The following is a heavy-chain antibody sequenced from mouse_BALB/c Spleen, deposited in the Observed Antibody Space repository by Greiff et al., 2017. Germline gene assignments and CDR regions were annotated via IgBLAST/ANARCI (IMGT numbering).Heavy chain of an antibody. V-gene: IGHV5-9-4*01. J-gene: IGHJ4*01. D-gene: IGHD2-10*02. Sequence: EVKVVESGGGLVKPGGSLKLSCAASGFTFSSYAMAWVRQSPEKRLEWVAEISSGGSYTYYPDTVTGRFTISRDNAKNTLYLEMSSLRSEDTAMYCCARRYGNYAMDYWGQGTSVTVSS. CDR3: ARRYGNYAMDY. CDR2: ISSGGSYT. CDR1: GFTFSSYA.